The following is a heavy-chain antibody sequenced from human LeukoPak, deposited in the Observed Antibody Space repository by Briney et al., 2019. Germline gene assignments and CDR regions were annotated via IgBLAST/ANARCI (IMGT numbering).Heavy chain of an antibody. Sequence: GASVKVSCKVSGYTLTELSMHWVRPAPGKGLEWMGGFDPEDGKTIYAQKFQGRVTMTEDTSTDTAYMELSSLRSEDTAVYYCATALAAAGPSYFDYWGQGTLVTVCS. V-gene: IGHV1-24*01. J-gene: IGHJ4*02. CDR3: ATALAAAGPSYFDY. CDR1: GYTLTELS. D-gene: IGHD6-13*01. CDR2: FDPEDGKT.